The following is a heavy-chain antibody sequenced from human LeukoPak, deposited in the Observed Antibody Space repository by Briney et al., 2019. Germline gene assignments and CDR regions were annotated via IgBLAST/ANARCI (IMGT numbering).Heavy chain of an antibody. Sequence: SETLSLTCTVSGGSISSSSYYWGWIRQPPGKGLEWIGSIYYSGSTYYNPSLKSRVPISVDTSKNQFSLKLSSVTAADTAVYYCARTGYSSSFPDYWGQGTLVTVSS. V-gene: IGHV4-39*01. D-gene: IGHD6-6*01. CDR2: IYYSGST. J-gene: IGHJ4*02. CDR1: GGSISSSSYY. CDR3: ARTGYSSSFPDY.